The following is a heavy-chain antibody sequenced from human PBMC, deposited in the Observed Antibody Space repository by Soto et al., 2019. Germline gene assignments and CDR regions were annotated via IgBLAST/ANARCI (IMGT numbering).Heavy chain of an antibody. D-gene: IGHD3-9*01. CDR3: ATLQRDWDYWYFDL. V-gene: IGHV1-8*01. J-gene: IGHJ2*01. CDR1: GYTFTSYD. Sequence: ASVKVSCKASGYTFTSYDINWVRQATGQGLEWMGWMNPNSGNTGYAQKFQGRVTMTRNTSISTAYMELSSLRSEDTAVYYCATLQRDWDYWYFDLWGRGTLVTVSS. CDR2: MNPNSGNT.